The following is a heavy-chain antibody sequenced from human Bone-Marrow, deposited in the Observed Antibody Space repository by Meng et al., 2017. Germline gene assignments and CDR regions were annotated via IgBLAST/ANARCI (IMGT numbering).Heavy chain of an antibody. CDR2: IYYSGST. D-gene: IGHD1-26*01. CDR3: ARDRGSSLSGFDY. CDR1: GGSISSYY. V-gene: IGHV4-59*01. J-gene: IGHJ4*02. Sequence: SETLSLTCTVSGGSISSYYWSWIRQPPGKGLEWIGYIYYSGSTNYNPSLKSRVTISVDTSKNQFSLKLSSVTAADTAVYYCARDRGSSLSGFDYWGQGTLVTVSS.